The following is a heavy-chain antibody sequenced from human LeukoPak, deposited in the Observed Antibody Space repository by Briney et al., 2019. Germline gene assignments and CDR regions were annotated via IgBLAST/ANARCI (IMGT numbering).Heavy chain of an antibody. CDR1: GGYISSHY. D-gene: IGHD2-15*01. J-gene: IGHJ3*02. CDR3: AGVVVVAATPGAFDI. V-gene: IGHV4-59*11. Sequence: SETLSLTCSVSGGYISSHYWSWIRQPPGKGLEWIGYIYYSGSTNYNPSLMSRVTISVDTSKNQFSLKLSSVTAADTAVYYCAGVVVVAATPGAFDIWGQGTMVTVSS. CDR2: IYYSGST.